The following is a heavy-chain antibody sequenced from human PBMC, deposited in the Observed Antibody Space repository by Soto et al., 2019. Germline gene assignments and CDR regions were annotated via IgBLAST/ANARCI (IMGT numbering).Heavy chain of an antibody. CDR1: GFSFSTYG. CDR3: ARDFPPGIAVAGTLDY. CDR2: ISYDGSNK. D-gene: IGHD6-19*01. J-gene: IGHJ4*02. V-gene: IGHV3-30*03. Sequence: GGSLRLSCAASGFSFSTYGMHWVRQAPGKGLEWVAVISYDGSNKYYADSVKGRFTISRDNSKNTLYLQMNSLRAEDTAVYYCARDFPPGIAVAGTLDYWGQGTLVTVSS.